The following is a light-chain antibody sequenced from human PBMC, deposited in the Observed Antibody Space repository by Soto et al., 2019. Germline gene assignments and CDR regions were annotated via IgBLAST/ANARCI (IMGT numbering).Light chain of an antibody. J-gene: IGLJ1*01. V-gene: IGLV2-14*01. Sequence: QSVLTQPASVSGSPAQSSTISCTGTSSDVGGYNYVSWYQQHPGKAPKLMIYDVSNRPSGVSNRFSGSKSGNTASLTISGLQAEDEADYYCSSYTTSNTRQIVFGTGTKVTVL. CDR2: DVS. CDR1: SSDVGGYNY. CDR3: SSYTTSNTRQIV.